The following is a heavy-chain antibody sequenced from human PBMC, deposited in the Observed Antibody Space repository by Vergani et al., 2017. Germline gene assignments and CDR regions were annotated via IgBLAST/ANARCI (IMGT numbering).Heavy chain of an antibody. CDR3: ARNYDIPDY. Sequence: QVQLVQSGSELKKPGASVKVSCEASGYTFTSYTVNWVRQAPGQGLEWMGWISTNTGNPTYAQGFTGRFVFSLDTSVSTAYLQISSLKGEYTAVYYCARNYDIPDYWGQGTLVTVSS. D-gene: IGHD3-9*01. J-gene: IGHJ4*02. CDR2: ISTNTGNP. V-gene: IGHV7-4-1*02. CDR1: GYTFTSYT.